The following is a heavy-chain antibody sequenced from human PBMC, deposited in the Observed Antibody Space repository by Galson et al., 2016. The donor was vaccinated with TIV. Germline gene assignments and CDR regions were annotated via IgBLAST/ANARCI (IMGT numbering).Heavy chain of an antibody. CDR1: GYSISRGFY. CDR2: IYHDGST. J-gene: IGHJ4*02. CDR3: ARDQGGASGY. D-gene: IGHD3-16*01. Sequence: ETLSLTCAVSGYSISRGFYWAWIRQPPGKGLEWMGTIYHDGSTYFNPSLKSRVAISVDTSKNQFSLKLTSVTASDTAVYYCARDQGGASGYWGQGTLVTVSS. V-gene: IGHV4-38-2*02.